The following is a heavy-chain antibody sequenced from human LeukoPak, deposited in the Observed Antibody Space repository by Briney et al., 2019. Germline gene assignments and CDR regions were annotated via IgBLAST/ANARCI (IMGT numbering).Heavy chain of an antibody. CDR1: GGSFSGYY. Sequence: SETLSLTCAVYGGSFSGYYWSWIRQPPGKGLEWIREINHSGSTNYNPSLKSRVTISVDTSKNQFSLKLSSVTAADTAVYYCARGGGIVGATTIDYWGQGTLVTVSS. V-gene: IGHV4-34*01. J-gene: IGHJ4*02. CDR3: ARGGGIVGATTIDY. CDR2: INHSGST. D-gene: IGHD1-26*01.